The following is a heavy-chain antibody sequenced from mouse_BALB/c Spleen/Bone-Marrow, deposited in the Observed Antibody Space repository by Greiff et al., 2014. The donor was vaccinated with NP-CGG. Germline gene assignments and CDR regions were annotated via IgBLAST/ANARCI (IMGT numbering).Heavy chain of an antibody. V-gene: IGHV1-14*01. CDR2: IHPYNDGT. CDR3: ARTILGYYFDY. D-gene: IGHD2-10*02. Sequence: LMESGPEPVKPGASVKMSCKASGYTFTSYVMHWVKQKPGQGLEWIGYIHPYNDGTKYNERFKGKATLTSDKSSSTAYMELSSLTSEDSAVYYCARTILGYYFDYWGQGTTLTVSS. J-gene: IGHJ2*01. CDR1: GYTFTSYV.